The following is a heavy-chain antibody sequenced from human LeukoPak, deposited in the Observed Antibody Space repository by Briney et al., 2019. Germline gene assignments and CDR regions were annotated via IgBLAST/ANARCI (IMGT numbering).Heavy chain of an antibody. J-gene: IGHJ4*02. V-gene: IGHV3-20*04. D-gene: IGHD3-22*01. CDR3: ARPAYYYDSSGYGY. CDR1: GLTFDDYG. Sequence: GGSLRLSCAASGLTFDDYGMSWVRQAPGKGLEWVSGINWNGGSTGYADSVKGRFTISRDNAKNSLYLQMNSLRAEDTALYYCARPAYYYDSSGYGYWGQGTLVTVSS. CDR2: INWNGGST.